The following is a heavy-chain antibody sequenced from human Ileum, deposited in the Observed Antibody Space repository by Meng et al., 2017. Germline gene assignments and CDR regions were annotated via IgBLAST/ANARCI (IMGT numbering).Heavy chain of an antibody. D-gene: IGHD3-10*01. V-gene: IGHV3-74*01. CDR2: ISKDGNGL. CDR3: TNDRITD. CDR1: GFTFSTHG. Sequence: SLKISCAAAGFTFSTHGMHLVRQVPGKGPVWVGSISKDGNGLNYADSVRGRFTISRDNAKDTVDLVMNSLRVEDTALYYCTNDRITDWGQGTLVTVSS. J-gene: IGHJ1*01.